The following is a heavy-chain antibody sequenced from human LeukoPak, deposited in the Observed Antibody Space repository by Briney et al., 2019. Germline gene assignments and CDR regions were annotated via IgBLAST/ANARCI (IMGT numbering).Heavy chain of an antibody. V-gene: IGHV3-23*01. Sequence: GGSLRLSCAASGFTFSNYAMSWVHQAPGKGLEWVTTISGSGGSTYYADSVKGRFTISRDNSKNTLYLQMNSLRAEDTAVYYCARDPGGDWFDPWGQGTLVTVSS. D-gene: IGHD3-10*01. J-gene: IGHJ5*02. CDR3: ARDPGGDWFDP. CDR2: ISGSGGST. CDR1: GFTFSNYA.